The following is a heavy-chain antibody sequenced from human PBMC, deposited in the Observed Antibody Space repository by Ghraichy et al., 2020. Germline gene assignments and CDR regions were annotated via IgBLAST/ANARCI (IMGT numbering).Heavy chain of an antibody. D-gene: IGHD2-2*01. CDR1: GGSISSGGYY. CDR3: ARVVAYQLHGGGWFDP. CDR2: IYYSGST. V-gene: IGHV4-31*03. J-gene: IGHJ5*02. Sequence: SETLSLTCTVSGGSISSGGYYWSWIRQHPGKGLEWIVYIYYSGSTYYNPSLQSRVTISVDTSKNQFSLKLSSVTTAATAVYYCARVVAYQLHGGGWFDPGAREPWSPSPQ.